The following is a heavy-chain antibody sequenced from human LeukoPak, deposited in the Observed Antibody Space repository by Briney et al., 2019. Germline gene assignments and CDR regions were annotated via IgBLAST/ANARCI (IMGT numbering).Heavy chain of an antibody. J-gene: IGHJ3*02. V-gene: IGHV1-18*01. CDR1: GYTFTSYG. CDR2: ISAYNGNT. CDR3: ARARNYYDAFDI. D-gene: IGHD1-26*01. Sequence: ASVKVSCEASGYTFTSYGISWVRQAPGQGLEWMGWISAYNGNTNYAQKLQGRVTMTTDTSTSTAYMELRSLRSDDTAVYYCARARNYYDAFDIWGQGTMVTVSS.